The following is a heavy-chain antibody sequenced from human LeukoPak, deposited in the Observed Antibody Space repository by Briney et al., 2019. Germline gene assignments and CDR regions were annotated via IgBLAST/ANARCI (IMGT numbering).Heavy chain of an antibody. Sequence: PGGSLRLSCAASGFTFSSYSMNWVRQAPGKGLEWVSSISSSSSYIYYADSVKGRFTISRDNTKNSLYLQMNSLRAEDTAVYYCVRDSPLGQAERYYYMDVWGKGTTVTVSS. D-gene: IGHD1-26*01. CDR1: GFTFSSYS. J-gene: IGHJ6*03. CDR3: VRDSPLGQAERYYYMDV. CDR2: ISSSSSYI. V-gene: IGHV3-21*01.